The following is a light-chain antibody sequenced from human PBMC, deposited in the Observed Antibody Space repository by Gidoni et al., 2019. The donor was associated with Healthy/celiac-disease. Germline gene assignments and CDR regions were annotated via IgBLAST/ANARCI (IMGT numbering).Light chain of an antibody. V-gene: IGKV1-39*01. J-gene: IGKJ1*01. CDR1: QSISSY. CDR3: QQRYSTSWT. Sequence: DSQMTQSPSSLSASVGDRVTITCRASQSISSYLNWYQQKPGKAPRLLIYAASSLQSGVPPRFSGSGSGTDFTLTISSLQPEDFATYYCQQRYSTSWTFGQGTKVEIK. CDR2: AAS.